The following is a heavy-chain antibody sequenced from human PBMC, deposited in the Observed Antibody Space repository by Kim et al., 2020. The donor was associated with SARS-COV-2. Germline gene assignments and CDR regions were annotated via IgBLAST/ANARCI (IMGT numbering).Heavy chain of an antibody. CDR2: IYPGDSDT. J-gene: IGHJ6*03. CDR3: ARQSSSSPFYYYYYMDV. CDR1: GYSFTSYW. Sequence: GESLKISCKGSGYSFTSYWIGWVRQMPGKGLEWMGIIYPGDSDTRYSPSFQGQVTISADKSISTAHLQWSSLKASDTAMYYCARQSSSSPFYYYYYMDVWGKGTTVTVSS. D-gene: IGHD6-13*01. V-gene: IGHV5-51*01.